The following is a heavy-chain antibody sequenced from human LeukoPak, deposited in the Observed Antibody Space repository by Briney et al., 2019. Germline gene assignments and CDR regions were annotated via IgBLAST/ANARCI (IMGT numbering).Heavy chain of an antibody. J-gene: IGHJ4*02. Sequence: GGSLRLSCAASGFTFSSYSMNWVRQAPGKGLEWVSSISSSSSYIYYADSVKGRFTISRGNAKNSLYLQMNSLRAEDTAVYYCARASYSSSWYIDYWGQGTLVTVSS. V-gene: IGHV3-21*01. CDR3: ARASYSSSWYIDY. CDR2: ISSSSSYI. D-gene: IGHD6-13*01. CDR1: GFTFSSYS.